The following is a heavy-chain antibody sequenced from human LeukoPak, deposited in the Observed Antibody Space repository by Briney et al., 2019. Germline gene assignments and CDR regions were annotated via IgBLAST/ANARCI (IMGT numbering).Heavy chain of an antibody. J-gene: IGHJ3*02. CDR3: ARQSSTAYYDSSGLPYDAFDT. CDR2: IYPSDSDT. CDR1: GYMITNYW. Sequence: GEPLKISCTASGYMITNYWIGLVRHIRGKVLELIGIIYPSDSDTRYRPSCQGQVSISADKSISAAYLQWSSLKASDTAMYYCARQSSTAYYDSSGLPYDAFDTWGQGTMVTVSS. V-gene: IGHV5-51*01. D-gene: IGHD3-22*01.